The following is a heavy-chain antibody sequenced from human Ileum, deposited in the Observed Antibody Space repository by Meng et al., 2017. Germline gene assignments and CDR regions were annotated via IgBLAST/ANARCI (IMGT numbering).Heavy chain of an antibody. V-gene: IGHV4-4*02. CDR3: AHIFDS. CDR2: MNLGGSP. J-gene: IGHJ4*02. CDR1: CRSFSRSDW. Sequence: VHLPGSGPGWGVPSGPLSLTCAVSCRSFSRSDWWSWGRQPPGKGLEWIAEMNLGGSPNYNPSLKSRVTMSVDKSNDHLSLQLTSVTAADTAVYYCAHIFDSWGQGTLVTVSS.